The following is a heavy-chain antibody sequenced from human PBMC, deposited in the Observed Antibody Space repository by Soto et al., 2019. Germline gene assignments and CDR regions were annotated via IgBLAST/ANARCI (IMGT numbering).Heavy chain of an antibody. D-gene: IGHD3-3*01. CDR3: ARNLYYFWSGSCGYAQEV. CDR2: TYYTGST. V-gene: IGHV4-61*01. J-gene: IGHJ6*02. CDR1: GGYVSSERHD. Sequence: QLQLQESGPGLVKPSATLSLTCTVSGGYVSSERHDWSWILQTPGKGLERIGYTYYTGSTNYNPYLKGRVTMSVDTSRDQVSLRLSSVTRADTAVYYCARNLYYFWSGSCGYAQEVWGQGTKVTVSS.